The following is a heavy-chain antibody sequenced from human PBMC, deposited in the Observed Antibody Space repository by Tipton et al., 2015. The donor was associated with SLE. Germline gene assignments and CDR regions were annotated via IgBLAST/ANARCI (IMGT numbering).Heavy chain of an antibody. J-gene: IGHJ4*02. D-gene: IGHD4-17*01. CDR2: IYYSGST. CDR1: GGSISSSSYY. CDR3: ASLRPRVYGDPRGVCDY. Sequence: TLSLTCTVSGGSISSSSYYWGWIRQPPGKGLEWIGSIYYSGSTYYNPSLKSRVTISVYTSKNQFSLKLSSVPAADTAVYYCASLRPRVYGDPRGVCDYWGQGTLVTVSS. V-gene: IGHV4-39*07.